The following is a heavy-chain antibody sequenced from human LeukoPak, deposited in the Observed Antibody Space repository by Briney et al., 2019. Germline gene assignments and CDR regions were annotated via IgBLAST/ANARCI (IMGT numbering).Heavy chain of an antibody. CDR2: INPNSGGT. D-gene: IGHD6-6*01. Sequence: ASVKVSCKASGYTFTGYYMHWVRQAPGQGLEWMGWINPNSGGTNYAQKFQGRVTMTRDTSISTAYMELSRLGSDDTAVYYCARGRVAARPAFDYWGQGTLVTVSS. CDR3: ARGRVAARPAFDY. V-gene: IGHV1-2*02. CDR1: GYTFTGYY. J-gene: IGHJ4*02.